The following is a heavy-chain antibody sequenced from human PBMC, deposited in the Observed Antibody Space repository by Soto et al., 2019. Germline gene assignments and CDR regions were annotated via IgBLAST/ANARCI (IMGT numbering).Heavy chain of an antibody. CDR1: GYTFSDHD. V-gene: IGHV1-8*01. CDR2: MNPNSGDT. D-gene: IGHD1-1*01. J-gene: IGHJ4*02. CDR3: WRIGGNWNDDYFDY. Sequence: QVQLVQSGAEVKKPGASVKVSCKASGYTFSDHDINWVRQASGQGPEWLGWMNPNSGDTGYAQNFQGRGTMTRDHVKRKGYMELSSLRSEDTGVDLFWRIGGNWNDDYFDYWGQGTLVTVSS.